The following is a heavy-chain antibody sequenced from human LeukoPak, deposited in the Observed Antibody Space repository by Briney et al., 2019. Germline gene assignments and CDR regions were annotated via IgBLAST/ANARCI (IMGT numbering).Heavy chain of an antibody. CDR1: GFTFSSYS. J-gene: IGHJ5*02. CDR2: ISSSSSYI. D-gene: IGHD1-26*01. V-gene: IGHV3-21*01. Sequence: GGSLRLSCAASGFTFSSYSMNWVRQAPGKGLEWVSSISSSSSYIYYADSVKGRFTISRDNAKNSLYLQMNSLRAEDTAVYYCERDAHLGRELPESPDWFDPWGQGTLVTVSS. CDR3: ERDAHLGRELPESPDWFDP.